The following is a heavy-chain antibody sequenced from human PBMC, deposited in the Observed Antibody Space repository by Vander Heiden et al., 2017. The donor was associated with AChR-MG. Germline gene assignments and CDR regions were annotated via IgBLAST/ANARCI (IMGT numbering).Heavy chain of an antibody. CDR3: AREGRVGLYSSGWYIDY. CDR1: GLTFSSYA. V-gene: IGHV3-30-3*01. CDR2: ISYDGSNK. Sequence: QVQLVESGGGVVQPGRSLRLSCAASGLTFSSYAMHWVRQAPGKGLEWVAVISYDGSNKYYADSVKGRFTISGDNSKNTLYLQMNSLRAEDTAVYYCAREGRVGLYSSGWYIDYWCQGTLVTLSS. D-gene: IGHD6-19*01. J-gene: IGHJ4*02.